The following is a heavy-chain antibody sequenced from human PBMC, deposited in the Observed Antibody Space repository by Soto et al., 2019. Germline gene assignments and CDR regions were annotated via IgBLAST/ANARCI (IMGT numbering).Heavy chain of an antibody. D-gene: IGHD3-3*01. CDR1: GYTFTSYG. CDR3: ATARYDFWSGYYPNWFDP. J-gene: IGHJ5*02. Sequence: ASVKVSCKASGYTFTSYGISWVRQAPGQGLEWMGWISAYNGNTNYAQKFQGRVTMTKDTSTSTAYMELRSLRSEDTAVYYCATARYDFWSGYYPNWFDPWGQGTLVTVSS. V-gene: IGHV1-18*01. CDR2: ISAYNGNT.